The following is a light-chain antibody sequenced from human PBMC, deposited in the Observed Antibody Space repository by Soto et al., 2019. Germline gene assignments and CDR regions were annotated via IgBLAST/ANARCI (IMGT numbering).Light chain of an antibody. V-gene: IGLV1-51*01. CDR2: DHN. CDR3: GTWDSSLSAGV. Sequence: QSVLTQPPSVSAAPGQKVTISCSGSSSNIGNNYVSWYQQLPGTAPKLLIYDHNKRPSGIPDRFSGSKSGTSATLGITGLENGDEADYYCGTWDSSLSAGVFGGGTELTVL. CDR1: SSNIGNNY. J-gene: IGLJ2*01.